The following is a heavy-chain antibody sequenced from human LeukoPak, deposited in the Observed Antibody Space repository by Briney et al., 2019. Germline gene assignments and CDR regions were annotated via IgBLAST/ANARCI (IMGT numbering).Heavy chain of an antibody. J-gene: IGHJ4*02. CDR2: IIPIFGTA. D-gene: IGHD3-22*01. CDR3: ARYRIYYDSSGYYCDY. CDR1: GGTFSNSA. Sequence: SVKVSCKASGGTFSNSAISWVRQAPGQGLEWMGGIIPIFGTANYAQRFQGRVTITADESTTTAYMEVSSLRSEDTAVYYCARYRIYYDSSGYYCDYWGQGTLVTVSS. V-gene: IGHV1-69*13.